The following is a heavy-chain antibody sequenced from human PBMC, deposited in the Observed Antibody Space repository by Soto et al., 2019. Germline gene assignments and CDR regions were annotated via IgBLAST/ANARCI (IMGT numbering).Heavy chain of an antibody. CDR2: INPNSGGT. CDR3: ARSLTEGYCTITGCYTRPLYGMDV. CDR1: GYTFSGYY. D-gene: IGHD2-2*02. V-gene: IGHV1-2*02. Sequence: GASVKVSCKASGYTFSGYYIHCLRQAPGQGLEWMGWINPNSGGTNYAQEFQGRVTVTRDTPTSTAYMELSRLTSDDTAVYYCARSLTEGYCTITGCYTRPLYGMDVWGQGTTVTVSS. J-gene: IGHJ6*02.